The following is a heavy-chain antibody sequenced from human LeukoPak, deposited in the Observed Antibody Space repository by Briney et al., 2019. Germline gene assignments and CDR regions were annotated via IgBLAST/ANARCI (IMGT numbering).Heavy chain of an antibody. Sequence: TSSETLSLTCTVSGYSISIGYYWGWIRQSPGKGLEWIATMYHSGSTYYNPSLKSRVTISVDTSKNQFSLKVSSVTAADTAVYYCASRQYCSGGSCYGLGDAFDIWGQGTMVTVSS. J-gene: IGHJ3*02. V-gene: IGHV4-38-2*02. CDR1: GYSISIGYY. CDR2: MYHSGST. CDR3: ASRQYCSGGSCYGLGDAFDI. D-gene: IGHD2-15*01.